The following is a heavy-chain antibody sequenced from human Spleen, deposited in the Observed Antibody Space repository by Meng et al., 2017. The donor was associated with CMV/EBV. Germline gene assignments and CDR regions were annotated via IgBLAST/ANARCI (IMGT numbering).Heavy chain of an antibody. Sequence: GGSLRLSCVASGFTFSGFWMHWVRQAPGKGLEWVANIKKDGSEKYYVDSVKGRFDISKDNAKNSLLLQMNSLRAEDTAVYYCARITSSSWYRDYWGQGTLVTVSS. CDR2: IKKDGSEK. CDR3: ARITSSSWYRDY. J-gene: IGHJ4*02. CDR1: GFTFSGFW. D-gene: IGHD6-13*01. V-gene: IGHV3-7*01.